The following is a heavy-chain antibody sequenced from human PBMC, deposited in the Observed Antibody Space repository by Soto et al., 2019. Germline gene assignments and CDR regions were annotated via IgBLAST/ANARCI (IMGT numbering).Heavy chain of an antibody. CDR2: ISGSGGGT. J-gene: IGHJ4*02. Sequence: EVQLLESGGGLVQPGGSLRLSCAASGFTFSRYAMSWVRQAPGKGLEWVSAISGSGGGTYYADSVKGRFTISRDNSKNTLYLQMNSLRAEDTAVYYCAKASHYYDSMVGYWGQGTLVTVSS. V-gene: IGHV3-23*01. CDR3: AKASHYYDSMVGY. D-gene: IGHD3-22*01. CDR1: GFTFSRYA.